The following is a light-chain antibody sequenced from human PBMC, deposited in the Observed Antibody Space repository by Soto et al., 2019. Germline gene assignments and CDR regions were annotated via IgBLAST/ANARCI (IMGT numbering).Light chain of an antibody. Sequence: IVMKQPPATQSVSGGERATLSCRASQSASVNLACYQQKLGQAPRLLIYGSSSRATGIPARFSGSGYGAEFALTISSLQSEDFAVYYCQQYSKWPSFGRGTNVNIK. CDR3: QQYSKWPS. J-gene: IGKJ4*01. CDR2: GSS. V-gene: IGKV3-15*01. CDR1: QSASVN.